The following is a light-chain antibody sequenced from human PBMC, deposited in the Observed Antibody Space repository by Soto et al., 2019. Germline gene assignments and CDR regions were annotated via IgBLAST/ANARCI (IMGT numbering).Light chain of an antibody. CDR3: QQSDSWPHYT. J-gene: IGKJ2*01. CDR2: GAS. Sequence: EILLTQSPDTLSVSPGEKVTLSCTASQSVGTNLAWYHQQSGQPPRLLIYGASTRDTGVPARFSGSGSGTEFTLTSNSLQSEDFGVYYCQQSDSWPHYTFGQGTKLEI. V-gene: IGKV3-15*01. CDR1: QSVGTN.